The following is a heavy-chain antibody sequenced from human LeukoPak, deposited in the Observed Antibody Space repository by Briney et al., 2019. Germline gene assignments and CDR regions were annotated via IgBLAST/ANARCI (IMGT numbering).Heavy chain of an antibody. V-gene: IGHV1-46*01. CDR1: GYTFITYY. J-gene: IGHJ4*02. CDR3: ARSRLLLDY. D-gene: IGHD2-21*02. Sequence: ASVKVSCKASGYTFITYYMHWVRQAPGQGLGWMGIINPIGGSTSYAQKFQGRVTMTGDTSTSTVYMELSSLRSEDTAVYYCARSRLLLDYWGQGTLVTVSS. CDR2: INPIGGST.